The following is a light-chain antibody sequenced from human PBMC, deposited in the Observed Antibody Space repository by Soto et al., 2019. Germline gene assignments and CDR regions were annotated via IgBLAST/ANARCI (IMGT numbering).Light chain of an antibody. Sequence: QSVLTQPPSVSGAPGQRVTISCTGSSSNIGAGYDVHWYQQLPGTAPKLLIYGNINRPSGVPDRFSGSKSGTSASLAITGLQAEDEADYYCQSYDSSLSGAGVFGGGTKVPS. J-gene: IGLJ2*01. CDR2: GNI. V-gene: IGLV1-40*01. CDR1: SSNIGAGYD. CDR3: QSYDSSLSGAGV.